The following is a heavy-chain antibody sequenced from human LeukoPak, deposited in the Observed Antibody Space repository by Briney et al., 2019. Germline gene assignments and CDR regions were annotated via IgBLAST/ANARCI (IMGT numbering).Heavy chain of an antibody. CDR3: ARPNH. Sequence: QPGRSLRLSCAASGFTFSSYAMHWVRQAPGKGLEWVAVISYDGSNKYYADSVKGRFTISRDNSKNTLYLQMNSLRAEDTAVYYCARPNHWGQGTLVTVSS. J-gene: IGHJ5*02. CDR1: GFTFSSYA. CDR2: ISYDGSNK. V-gene: IGHV3-30*01.